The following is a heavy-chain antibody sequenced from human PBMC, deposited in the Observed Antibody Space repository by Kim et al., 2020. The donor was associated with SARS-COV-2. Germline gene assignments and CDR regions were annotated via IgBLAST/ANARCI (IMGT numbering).Heavy chain of an antibody. CDR1: GFTFSSYS. Sequence: GGSLRLSCAASGFTFSSYSMNWVRQAPGKGLEWVSSISSSSSYIYYADSVKGRFTISRDNAKNSLYLQMNSLRAEDTAVYYCARDSGGAPGYYFDYWGQGTLVTVSS. J-gene: IGHJ4*02. V-gene: IGHV3-21*01. CDR2: ISSSSSYI. D-gene: IGHD1-26*01. CDR3: ARDSGGAPGYYFDY.